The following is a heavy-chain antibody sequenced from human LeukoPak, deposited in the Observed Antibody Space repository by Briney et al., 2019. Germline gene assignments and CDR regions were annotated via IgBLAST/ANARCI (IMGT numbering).Heavy chain of an antibody. Sequence: ASAKVSCKASGYSFNDYYIYWVRQAPGQGLEWMGGINPKSGGTKYAQNFQGRVTMTRDTSISTAHMELSRLRSDDTAVYYCARVSLRGYDGDYWGQGTLVTVSP. CDR1: GYSFNDYY. CDR2: INPKSGGT. V-gene: IGHV1-2*02. D-gene: IGHD5-18*01. J-gene: IGHJ4*02. CDR3: ARVSLRGYDGDY.